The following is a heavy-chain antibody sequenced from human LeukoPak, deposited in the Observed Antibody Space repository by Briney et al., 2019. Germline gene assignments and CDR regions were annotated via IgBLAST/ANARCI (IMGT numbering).Heavy chain of an antibody. CDR3: ARHRNKSLWYSSGWPLGY. Sequence: NPSETLSLTCTVSGGSISSSSYYWGWIRQPPGKGLEWIGSIYYSGSTYYNPSLKSRVTISVDTSKNQFSLKLSSVTAADTAVYYCARHRNKSLWYSSGWPLGYWGQGTLVTVSS. V-gene: IGHV4-39*01. CDR1: GGSISSSSYY. J-gene: IGHJ4*02. CDR2: IYYSGST. D-gene: IGHD6-19*01.